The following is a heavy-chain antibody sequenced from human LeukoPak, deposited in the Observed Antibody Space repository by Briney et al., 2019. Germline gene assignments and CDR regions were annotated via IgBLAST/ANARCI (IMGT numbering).Heavy chain of an antibody. J-gene: IGHJ6*02. CDR1: GFTFSDYY. CDR2: ISSSSSTI. V-gene: IGHV3-11*04. CDR3: AREGYGGLYYYGMDV. Sequence: GGSLRLSCAASGFTFSDYYMTWIRQAPGKGLEWVSYISSSSSTIYYADSVKGRFTISRDNAKNSLYLQMNSLRAEDTAVYYCAREGYGGLYYYGMDVWGQGTTVTVSS. D-gene: IGHD4-23*01.